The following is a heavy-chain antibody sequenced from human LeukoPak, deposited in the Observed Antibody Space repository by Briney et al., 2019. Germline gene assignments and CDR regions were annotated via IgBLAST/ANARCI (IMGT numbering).Heavy chain of an antibody. Sequence: GGSLRLSCAASGFTFSSYAMSWVRQAPGKGLEWVSAISGSGGSTYYADSVKGRFTISRDNSKNTLYLQMNSLRAEDTAVYYCAKAPYYDHYYYMDVWGKGTTVTVSS. CDR1: GFTFSSYA. CDR2: ISGSGGST. V-gene: IGHV3-23*01. CDR3: AKAPYYDHYYYMDV. J-gene: IGHJ6*03. D-gene: IGHD3-22*01.